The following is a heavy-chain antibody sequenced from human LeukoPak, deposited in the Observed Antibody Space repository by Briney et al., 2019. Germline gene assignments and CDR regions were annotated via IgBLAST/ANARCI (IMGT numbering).Heavy chain of an antibody. CDR1: GGSFSGYY. V-gene: IGHV4-34*01. J-gene: IGHJ4*02. D-gene: IGHD3-3*01. Sequence: PSETLSHTCAVYGGSFSGYYWSWIRQPPGKGLEWIGEINHSGSTNYNPSLKSRVTISVDTSKNQFSLKLSSVTAADTAVYYCARGGNYDFWSGYPYYFDYWGQGTLVTVSS. CDR3: ARGGNYDFWSGYPYYFDY. CDR2: INHSGST.